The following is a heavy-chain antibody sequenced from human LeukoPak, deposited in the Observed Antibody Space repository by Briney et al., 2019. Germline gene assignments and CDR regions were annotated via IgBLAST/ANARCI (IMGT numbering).Heavy chain of an antibody. D-gene: IGHD3-10*01. V-gene: IGHV3-64*01. CDR3: ARGGSLVRGVPPSFFDF. CDR2: INTKGDIT. J-gene: IGHJ4*02. CDR1: GFNFSHYA. Sequence: GGSLRLSCAASGFNFSHYAMHWVRQAPGKGLEYVSAINTKGDITYYANSVKGRFAISRDNSRNTLYLQLGSLRAEDMSVYYCARGGSLVRGVPPSFFDFWGQGNLVTVFS.